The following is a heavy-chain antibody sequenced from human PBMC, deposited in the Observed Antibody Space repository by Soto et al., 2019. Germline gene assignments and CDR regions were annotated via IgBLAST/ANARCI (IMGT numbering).Heavy chain of an antibody. Sequence: QVQLVQSGAEVKKPGSSVKVSCQASGGTFSSYAISWVRQAPGQGLEWMGGIIPILGSANYAQKFQDSVTITADECPTTTYVELSSLRAEVAAVYYCATRERVDAFGIWVQAKMVPVSS. V-gene: IGHV1-69*01. CDR1: GGTFSSYA. J-gene: IGHJ3*02. CDR2: IIPILGSA. CDR3: ATRERVDAFGI. D-gene: IGHD1-26*01.